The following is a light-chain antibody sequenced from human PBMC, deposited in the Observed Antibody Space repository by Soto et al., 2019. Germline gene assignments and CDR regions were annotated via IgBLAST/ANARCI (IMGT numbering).Light chain of an antibody. V-gene: IGKV1D-12*01. J-gene: IGKJ3*01. CDR3: QPANSFPFT. CDR2: SAS. CDR1: QGISAW. Sequence: DIQLTQSPSSVSASVGDRVTITCRASQGISAWLAWYQQKPGEAPKLLIYSASSLESGVPSRFSGSGFGTNFTLTITSLHPEDFETYYCQPANSFPFTFGRGTRADI.